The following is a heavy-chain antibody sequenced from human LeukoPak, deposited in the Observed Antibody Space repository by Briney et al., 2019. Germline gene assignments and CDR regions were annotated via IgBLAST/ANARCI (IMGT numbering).Heavy chain of an antibody. D-gene: IGHD6-19*01. Sequence: PGGSLRLSCAASGFTVDSNYLSWVRQAPGKGLEWVSTIYTGGNTYYAASVKGRFTISRDNSKNTLYLQMNSLRAEDTAVYYCARQWLVYYFDYWGQGTLVTVSS. J-gene: IGHJ4*02. CDR1: GFTVDSNY. V-gene: IGHV3-53*01. CDR3: ARQWLVYYFDY. CDR2: IYTGGNT.